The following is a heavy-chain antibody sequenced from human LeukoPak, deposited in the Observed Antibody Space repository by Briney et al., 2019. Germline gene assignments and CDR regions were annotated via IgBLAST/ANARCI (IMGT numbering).Heavy chain of an antibody. V-gene: IGHV4-59*11. J-gene: IGHJ4*02. CDR2: IYYSGST. CDR3: ARFFGAALYYFDY. D-gene: IGHD6-6*01. Sequence: PSETLSLTCTVSGGSISSHYWSWIRQPPGKGLEWIGYIYYSGSTNYNPSLKSRVTISVDTSKNQFSLKLSSVTAADTAVYYCARFFGAALYYFDYWGQETLVTVSS. CDR1: GGSISSHY.